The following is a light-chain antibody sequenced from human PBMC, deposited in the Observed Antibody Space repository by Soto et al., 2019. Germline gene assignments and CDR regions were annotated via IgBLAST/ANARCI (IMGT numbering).Light chain of an antibody. CDR2: GAS. CDR3: QQYGSSLTWT. J-gene: IGKJ1*01. CDR1: QSVSSSY. Sequence: EIVLTQSPGTLSLSPGERATLSRRASQSVSSSYLAWYQQKPGQAPRLLIYGASSRATGIPDRFSGSGSGTDFTLTISRLEPEDFAVYYCQQYGSSLTWTFGQGTKVAIK. V-gene: IGKV3-20*01.